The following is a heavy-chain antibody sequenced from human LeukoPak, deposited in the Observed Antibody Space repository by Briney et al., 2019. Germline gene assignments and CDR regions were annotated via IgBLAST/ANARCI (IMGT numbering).Heavy chain of an antibody. D-gene: IGHD6-13*01. Sequence: PGGSLRLSFAASGFTLSTYRINSVRQAPGKGLEWVSSISGSSSDISYADSVKGRFTISRDNAKNSVYLQMSSLRAEDTAVYYCATGSSSSFDYCGQGTLVTVSA. J-gene: IGHJ4*02. V-gene: IGHV3-21*01. CDR1: GFTLSTYR. CDR3: ATGSSSSFDY. CDR2: ISGSSSDI.